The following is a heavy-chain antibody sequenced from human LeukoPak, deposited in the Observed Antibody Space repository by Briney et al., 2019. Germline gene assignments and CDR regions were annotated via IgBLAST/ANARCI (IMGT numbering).Heavy chain of an antibody. D-gene: IGHD6-19*01. CDR2: IHTSGST. Sequence: NASETLSLTCTVSGGSISSYYWSWIRQPAGKGLEWIGRIHTSGSTNYNPSLKSRVTMSIDTSKNQLSLNLSSVTAADTAVYYCARDQALGYGWPTVLAIDIWGQGTMVTVSS. CDR1: GGSISSYY. V-gene: IGHV4-4*07. CDR3: ARDQALGYGWPTVLAIDI. J-gene: IGHJ3*02.